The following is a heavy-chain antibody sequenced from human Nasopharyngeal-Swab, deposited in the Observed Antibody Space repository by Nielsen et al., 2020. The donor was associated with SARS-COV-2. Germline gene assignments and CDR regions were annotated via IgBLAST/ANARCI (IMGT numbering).Heavy chain of an antibody. Sequence: SETLSLTCAVYGGSFSGYYWSWNRQPPGKGLGWIGEINHRGSTNYNPSLKSRVTISVDTSKNQFSLKLSSVTAADTAVYYCARYGAGGSRITMVRGYMDVWGPGPAVPVSS. J-gene: IGHJ6*03. V-gene: IGHV4-34*01. CDR1: GGSFSGYY. CDR3: ARYGAGGSRITMVRGYMDV. CDR2: INHRGST. D-gene: IGHD3-10*01.